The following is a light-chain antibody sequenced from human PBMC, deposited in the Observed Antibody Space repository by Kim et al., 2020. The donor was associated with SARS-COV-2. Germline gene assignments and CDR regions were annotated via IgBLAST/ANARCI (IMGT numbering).Light chain of an antibody. CDR3: QSYDSINHV. CDR1: SGSIGSSP. Sequence: GKTVTISGPRSSGSIGSSPVQGYQQRPGSSPTIVIFENNERPSGVPDRFSGSIDTSSNSASLTISGLKTEDEADYYCQSYDSINHVFGGGTKLTVL. CDR2: ENN. J-gene: IGLJ3*02. V-gene: IGLV6-57*01.